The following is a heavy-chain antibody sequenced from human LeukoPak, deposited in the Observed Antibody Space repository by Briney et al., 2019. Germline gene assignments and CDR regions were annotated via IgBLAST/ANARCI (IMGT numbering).Heavy chain of an antibody. J-gene: IGHJ4*02. Sequence: KPGGSLRLSCAASGFIFDDYAMHWVQQAPGKGLERVSLISGDGGSTFYADSVRGRFTISRDNSKNSLSLQMNSLTTEDTALYYCAKEEYSHTTNYFDNWGQGILVTVSS. CDR3: AKEEYSHTTNYFDN. D-gene: IGHD2-8*01. CDR1: GFIFDDYA. CDR2: ISGDGGST. V-gene: IGHV3-43*02.